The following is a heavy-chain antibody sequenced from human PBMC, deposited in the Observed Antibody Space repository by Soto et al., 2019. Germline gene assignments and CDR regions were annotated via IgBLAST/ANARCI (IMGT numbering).Heavy chain of an antibody. CDR3: ARGRYFDWSHWDY. CDR2: MNPNSGNT. J-gene: IGHJ4*02. CDR1: GYTFTSYD. V-gene: IGHV1-8*01. D-gene: IGHD3-9*01. Sequence: ASVKVSCKASGYTFTSYDINWVRQATGQGLEWMGWMNPNSGNTGYAQKFQGRVTMTRNTSISTADMELSSLRSEEPAVYYCARGRYFDWSHWDYWGQGTLVTVSS.